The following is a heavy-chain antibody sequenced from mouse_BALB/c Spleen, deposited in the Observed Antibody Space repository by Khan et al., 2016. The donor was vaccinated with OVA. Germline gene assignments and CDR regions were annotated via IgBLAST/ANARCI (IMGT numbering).Heavy chain of an antibody. CDR2: ISYSGST. D-gene: IGHD3-3*01. V-gene: IGHV3-2*02. CDR1: GYSITSGYV. Sequence: EVQLVESGPGLVKPSQSLSLTCTVTGYSITSGYVWNWIRQFPGNKLEWMGYISYSGSTNYNPSLKSRITITRDTSKNQFFLQLNSVTTEDTSTYYCARSARITYWGQGTTLTVSS. CDR3: ARSARITY. J-gene: IGHJ2*01.